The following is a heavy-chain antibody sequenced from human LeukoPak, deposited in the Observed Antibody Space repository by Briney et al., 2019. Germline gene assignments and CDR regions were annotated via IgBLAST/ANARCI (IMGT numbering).Heavy chain of an antibody. CDR2: INQDGSEK. D-gene: IGHD3-10*01. V-gene: IGHV3-7*01. CDR1: GFTFSSYW. Sequence: GGSLRLSCAASGFTFSSYWMNWVRQAPGKGLEWVANINQDGSEKYYVDSVKGRVTISRDNAKNSLYLQMDSLRAEDTAVYYCAAATGSRVGYFDYWGQGTLVTVSS. CDR3: AAATGSRVGYFDY. J-gene: IGHJ4*02.